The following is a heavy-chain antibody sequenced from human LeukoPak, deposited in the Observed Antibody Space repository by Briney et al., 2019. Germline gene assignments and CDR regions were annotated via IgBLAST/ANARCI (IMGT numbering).Heavy chain of an antibody. V-gene: IGHV3-64*02. CDR3: ARERSGYYFDY. D-gene: IGHD3-22*01. CDR2: ISGNGRSI. J-gene: IGHJ4*02. Sequence: GGSLRLSCAASGFSFSTFSMNWVRQAPGKELEYVSMISGNGRSITYADSVKGRFTVPRDNSKNTLYLQMGSLRAEDTAVYYCARERSGYYFDYWGQGTLVTVSS. CDR1: GFSFSTFS.